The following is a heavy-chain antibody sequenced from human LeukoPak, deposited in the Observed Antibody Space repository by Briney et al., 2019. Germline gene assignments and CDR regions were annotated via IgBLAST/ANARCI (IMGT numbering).Heavy chain of an antibody. CDR2: IDSSGGYM. CDR3: AKSWNYYDSSGDDALDI. V-gene: IGHV3-21*04. J-gene: IGHJ3*02. Sequence: PGGSLRLSCEASGFTFNTYSMNWARQAPGKGLEWVSSIDSSGGYMFYADSVKGRFIISRDNSKNTLYLQMNSLRVEDTAVYYCAKSWNYYDSSGDDALDIWGQGTMVTVSS. CDR1: GFTFNTYS. D-gene: IGHD3-22*01.